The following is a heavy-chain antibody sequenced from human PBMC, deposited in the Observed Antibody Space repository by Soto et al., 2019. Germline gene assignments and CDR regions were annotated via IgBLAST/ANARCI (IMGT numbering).Heavy chain of an antibody. Sequence: QVQLQESGPGLVKPSQTLSLTCTVSGGSISSGGYYWSWIRQHPGKGLEWIGYIYYSGSTYYNPSLQSRVTISVDTSKNQFSLKLSSVTAADTAVYYCARVSGTTVYYYGMDVWGQGTTVTVSS. CDR1: GGSISSGGYY. CDR2: IYYSGST. D-gene: IGHD4-17*01. CDR3: ARVSGTTVYYYGMDV. J-gene: IGHJ6*02. V-gene: IGHV4-31*03.